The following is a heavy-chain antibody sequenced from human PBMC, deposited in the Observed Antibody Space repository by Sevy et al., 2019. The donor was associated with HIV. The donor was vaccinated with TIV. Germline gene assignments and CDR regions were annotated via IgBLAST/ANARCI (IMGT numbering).Heavy chain of an antibody. J-gene: IGHJ1*01. Sequence: SENLSLTCTVSGGSISSYYWSWIRQPAGKGLEWIGRIYTSGSTNYNPSLKSRVTMSVDTSKNQFSLELSSVTAADTAMSYCASTGSYYNAEYFQHWGQGTLVTVSS. D-gene: IGHD3-10*01. V-gene: IGHV4-4*07. CDR2: IYTSGST. CDR3: ASTGSYYNAEYFQH. CDR1: GGSISSYY.